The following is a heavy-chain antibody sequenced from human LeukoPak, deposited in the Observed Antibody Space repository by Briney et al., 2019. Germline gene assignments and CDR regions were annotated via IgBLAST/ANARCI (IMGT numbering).Heavy chain of an antibody. D-gene: IGHD3-3*01. J-gene: IGHJ4*02. CDR2: ISGSGSKT. CDR3: AKEPNSDFWSASDY. V-gene: IGHV3-23*01. Sequence: GGSLRLSCAASGFTFSNYAMTWVRQAPGMGLEWVSAISGSGSKTYYADSVKGRFTISRDNSKNTLYLQSNSLRAEDTAIYYCAKEPNSDFWSASDYWGQGTLVTVSS. CDR1: GFTFSNYA.